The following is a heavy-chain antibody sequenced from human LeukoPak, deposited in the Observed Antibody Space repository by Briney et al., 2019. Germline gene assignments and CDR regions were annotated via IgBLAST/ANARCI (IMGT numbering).Heavy chain of an antibody. Sequence: GASVKVSCKASGYTFTGYYMHWVRQAPGQGLEWMGWINPNSGGTNYAQKFQGRVTMTRDTSISTAYMGLSSLRSEDTAVYYCARDLQTDYDSSGYPKASDDAFDIWGQGTMVTVSS. CDR3: ARDLQTDYDSSGYPKASDDAFDI. D-gene: IGHD3-22*01. CDR2: INPNSGGT. CDR1: GYTFTGYY. J-gene: IGHJ3*02. V-gene: IGHV1-2*02.